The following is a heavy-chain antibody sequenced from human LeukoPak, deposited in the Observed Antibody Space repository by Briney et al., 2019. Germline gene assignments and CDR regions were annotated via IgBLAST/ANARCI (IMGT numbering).Heavy chain of an antibody. CDR1: GFTFSSYT. V-gene: IGHV3-23*01. D-gene: IGHD2-21*01. CDR2: ISDSGGTT. J-gene: IGHJ4*02. Sequence: GSLRLSCAASGFTFSSYTMTWVRQAPGKGLEWVSGISDSGGTTSHADSVKGRFTISRDNSKNTLYLQMNSLRAEDTAVYYCAKGSYSSYGFDYWGQGTLVTVSS. CDR3: AKGSYSSYGFDY.